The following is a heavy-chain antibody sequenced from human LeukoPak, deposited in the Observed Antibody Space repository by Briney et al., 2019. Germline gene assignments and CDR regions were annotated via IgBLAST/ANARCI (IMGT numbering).Heavy chain of an antibody. V-gene: IGHV1-3*01. CDR1: GYTFTSYA. Sequence: GASVKVSCEASGYTFTSYAMHWVRQAPGQRLEWMGWINAGNGNTKYSQKFQGRVTITRDTSASTAYMELSSLRSEDTAVYYCARDLLVATRPLHYWGQGTLVTVSS. CDR3: ARDLLVATRPLHY. J-gene: IGHJ4*02. D-gene: IGHD5-12*01. CDR2: INAGNGNT.